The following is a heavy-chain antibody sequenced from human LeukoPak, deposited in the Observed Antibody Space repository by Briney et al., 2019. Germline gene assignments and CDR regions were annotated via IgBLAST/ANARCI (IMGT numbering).Heavy chain of an antibody. CDR3: AKDPGSGPDY. CDR1: GFTFSSYA. CDR2: IRYDGSNK. Sequence: GGSLRLSCAASGFTFSSYAMHWVRQARGKGLEGVAFIRYDGSNKYYADSVKGRFTISRDNSKNTLYLQMNSLRAEDMAVYYCAKDPGSGPDYWGQGTLVTVSS. D-gene: IGHD3-10*01. J-gene: IGHJ4*02. V-gene: IGHV3-30*02.